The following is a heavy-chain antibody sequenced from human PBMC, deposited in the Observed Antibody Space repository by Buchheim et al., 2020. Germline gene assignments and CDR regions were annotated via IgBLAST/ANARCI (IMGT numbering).Heavy chain of an antibody. CDR3: AREYFNVFDFWSGSYGMDV. J-gene: IGHJ6*02. D-gene: IGHD3-3*01. V-gene: IGHV4-30-4*01. CDR2: IYYSGIS. Sequence: QVQLQESGPGLVKPSQTLSLTCTVSGGSISSGDYYWSWIRQPPGKGLEWIGYIYYSGISYYNPSLKSRVTISVDTFKNPFSLKLSSVTAADTAVYYCAREYFNVFDFWSGSYGMDVWGQGTT. CDR1: GGSISSGDYY.